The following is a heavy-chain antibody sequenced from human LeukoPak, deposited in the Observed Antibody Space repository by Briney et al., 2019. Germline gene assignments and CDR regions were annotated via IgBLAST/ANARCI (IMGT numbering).Heavy chain of an antibody. CDR3: ARAPIVGANNWFDP. V-gene: IGHV4-30-4*08. Sequence: SETLSLTCTLSGGSISSGDYYWSWIRQPPGKGLEWIGYIYYSGSTYYNPSLKSRVTISVDTSKNQFSLKLSSVTAADTAVYYCARAPIVGANNWFDPWGQGTLVTVSS. CDR2: IYYSGST. D-gene: IGHD1-26*01. CDR1: GGSISSGDYY. J-gene: IGHJ5*02.